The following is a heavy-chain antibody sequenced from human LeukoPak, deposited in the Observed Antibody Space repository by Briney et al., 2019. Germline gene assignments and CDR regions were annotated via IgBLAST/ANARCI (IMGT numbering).Heavy chain of an antibody. D-gene: IGHD4-17*01. Sequence: GGSLRLSCAASGFTFSNYDMHWVRQAPGKGLEWVAVISYDGSNKYYADSVKGRFTISRDNSKNTLYLQMNSLRAVDTAVYYCAKRVGDYGYDAFDIWGQGTMVTVSS. CDR3: AKRVGDYGYDAFDI. J-gene: IGHJ3*02. V-gene: IGHV3-30*18. CDR2: ISYDGSNK. CDR1: GFTFSNYD.